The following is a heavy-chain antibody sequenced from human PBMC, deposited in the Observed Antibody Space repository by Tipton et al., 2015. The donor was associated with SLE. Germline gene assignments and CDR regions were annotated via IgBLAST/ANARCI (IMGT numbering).Heavy chain of an antibody. Sequence: TLSLTCTVSDGSISSGSYYWSWIRQPAGKGLEWIGRIYTSGSTNYNPSLKSRVTISVDTSKNQFSLKLSSVTAADTAVYYCARPSSSDWYFDLWGRGTLVTVSS. CDR3: ARPSSSDWYFDL. J-gene: IGHJ2*01. CDR2: IYTSGST. D-gene: IGHD6-19*01. V-gene: IGHV4-61*02. CDR1: DGSISSGSYY.